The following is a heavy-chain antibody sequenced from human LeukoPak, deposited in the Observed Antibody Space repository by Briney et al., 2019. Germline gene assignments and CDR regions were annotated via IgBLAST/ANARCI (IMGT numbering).Heavy chain of an antibody. J-gene: IGHJ6*03. CDR1: GGSISSSSYY. CDR2: IYYSGST. V-gene: IGHV4-39*02. Sequence: ASETLSLTCTVSGGSISSSSYYWGWIRQPPGKGLEWIGSIYYSGSTYYNPSLKSRVTISVDTSKNQFSLKLSSVTAADTAVYYCARDNQQRYYMDVWGKGTTVTVSS. D-gene: IGHD6-13*01. CDR3: ARDNQQRYYMDV.